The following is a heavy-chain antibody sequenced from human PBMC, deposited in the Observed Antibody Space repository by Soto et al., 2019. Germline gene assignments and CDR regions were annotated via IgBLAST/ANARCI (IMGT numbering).Heavy chain of an antibody. Sequence: EVQLVESGGGLVQPGGSLRLSCAASGFTFDDYAMHWVRQALGKGLEWVSSISWNSGSIVYVDSVKGRFTISRDNAKSSLYLQLNSPRAEDTAFYYCAKDLRGTTNGYFDLWGRGTLVTVFS. V-gene: IGHV3-9*01. CDR3: AKDLRGTTNGYFDL. J-gene: IGHJ2*01. D-gene: IGHD4-4*01. CDR1: GFTFDDYA. CDR2: ISWNSGSI.